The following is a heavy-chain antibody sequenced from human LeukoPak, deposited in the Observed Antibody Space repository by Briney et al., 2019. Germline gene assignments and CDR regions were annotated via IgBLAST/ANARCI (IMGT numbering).Heavy chain of an antibody. J-gene: IGHJ4*02. CDR1: GYTFSSYY. CDR2: INPSGGST. V-gene: IGHV1-46*01. CDR3: ARRYSDSSPFDY. D-gene: IGHD6-6*01. Sequence: ASVKVSCKASGYTFSSYYMHWVRQAPGQGFEWMGIINPSGGSTSYAQRFQGRVTMTRDTSTSTVYMELSSLRSEDTAVYYCARRYSDSSPFDYWGQGTLVTVSS.